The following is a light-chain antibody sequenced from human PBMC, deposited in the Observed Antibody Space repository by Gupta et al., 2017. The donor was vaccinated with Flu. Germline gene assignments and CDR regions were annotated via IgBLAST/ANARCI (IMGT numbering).Light chain of an antibody. J-gene: IGKJ2*03. CDR2: WAS. CDR1: RSVFYSANNQNY. V-gene: IGKV4-1*01. CDR3: QQYYFTPYS. Sequence: DRVMTQSPDSLAVSLGERATINCKCSRSVFYSANNQNYLAWYQHKPGQPPKLLIYWASFRASGVPDRFSGSGSGADFTLTISNLQAEDVAVYYCQQYYFTPYSFAHGTKLEIK.